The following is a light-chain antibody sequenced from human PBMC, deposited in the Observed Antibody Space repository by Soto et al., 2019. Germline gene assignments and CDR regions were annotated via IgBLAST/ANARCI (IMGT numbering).Light chain of an antibody. CDR2: EVS. CDR1: SSDIGGYNY. J-gene: IGLJ1*01. CDR3: SSYASSSSLYV. V-gene: IGLV2-14*01. Sequence: QSVLTQPGSVSGSPEQSITISCAGTSSDIGGYNYVSWYQQHPGKAPKVMIYEVSNRPSGVSNRFSGSKSGNTASLTISGLQAEDEADYYCSSYASSSSLYVFGTGTKVTVL.